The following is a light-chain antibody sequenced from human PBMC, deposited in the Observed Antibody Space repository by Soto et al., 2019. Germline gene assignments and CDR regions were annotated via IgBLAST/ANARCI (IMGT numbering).Light chain of an antibody. CDR1: SSNIGSNT. J-gene: IGLJ2*01. CDR3: AAWDDSLNGLV. Sequence: QTVVTQPPSASGTPGQRVTISCSGSSSNIGSNTVNWYLQLPGTAPKLLIYGNNQRPSGVPDRFSGSKSGTSASLAISGLQSEDEADYYCAAWDDSLNGLVFGGGTQLTVL. CDR2: GNN. V-gene: IGLV1-44*01.